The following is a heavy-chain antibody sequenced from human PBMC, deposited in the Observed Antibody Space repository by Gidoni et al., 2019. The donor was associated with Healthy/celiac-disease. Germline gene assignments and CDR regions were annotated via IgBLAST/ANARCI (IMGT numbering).Heavy chain of an antibody. CDR2: IKSKTDGGTT. J-gene: IGHJ4*02. D-gene: IGHD4-17*01. Sequence: EVQLVEYGGGLVKPGGALRLACAAAGISFSNAWMSWVRQAPGKGLDWVGRIKSKTDGGTTDYAAPVKGRFTISRDDSKNTLYLQMNSLKTEDTAVYYCTTPYLMTTSLSWGQGTLVTVSS. CDR3: TTPYLMTTSLS. V-gene: IGHV3-15*01. CDR1: GISFSNAW.